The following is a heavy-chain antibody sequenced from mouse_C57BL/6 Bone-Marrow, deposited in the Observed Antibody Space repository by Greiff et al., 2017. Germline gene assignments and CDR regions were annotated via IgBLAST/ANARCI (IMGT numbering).Heavy chain of an antibody. Sequence: QVQLQQPGAELVKPGASVKLSCKASGYTFTSYWMHWVRQRPGQGLEWIGKISNADSYTNYTQKVKGKSTLTVDKATSTLYMQLSSLTSEDSAVYYCARHGLLRAWFDYWGQGTLLTVSA. CDR2: ISNADSYT. CDR1: GYTFTSYW. J-gene: IGHJ3*01. D-gene: IGHD1-1*01. CDR3: ARHGLLRAWFDY. V-gene: IGHV1-69*01.